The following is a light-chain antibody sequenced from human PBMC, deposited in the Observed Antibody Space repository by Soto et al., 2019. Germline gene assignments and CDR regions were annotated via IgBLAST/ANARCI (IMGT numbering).Light chain of an antibody. CDR1: QSVGYS. CDR2: GAS. CDR3: QQRSNWPT. V-gene: IGKV3-15*01. Sequence: EIVMTQSPATLSVSPGERATLSCRASQSVGYSLAWYQQKPGQAPRLLIFGASARATGIPVRFSGSGSGTEFTLTISSLEPEDFAVYYCQQRSNWPTFGGGTKVDIK. J-gene: IGKJ4*01.